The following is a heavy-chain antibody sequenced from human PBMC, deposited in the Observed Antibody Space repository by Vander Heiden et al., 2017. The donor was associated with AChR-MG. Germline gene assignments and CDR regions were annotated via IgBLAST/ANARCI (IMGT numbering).Heavy chain of an antibody. J-gene: IGHJ2*01. Sequence: QVQPVESGGGVVQPGSSLRLSCAAPGFPLRGYAMHWVRQAPGKGVEWVAVISYDGSNKYYADSVKGRFTISRDNSKNTLYLQMNSLRAEDTAVYYCAREIGYFDLWGRGTLVTVSS. CDR2: ISYDGSNK. V-gene: IGHV3-30-3*01. CDR1: GFPLRGYA. CDR3: AREIGYFDL.